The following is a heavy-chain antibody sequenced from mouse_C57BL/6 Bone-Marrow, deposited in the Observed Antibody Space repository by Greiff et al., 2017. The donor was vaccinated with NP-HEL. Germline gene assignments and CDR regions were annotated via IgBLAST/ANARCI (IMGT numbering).Heavy chain of an antibody. D-gene: IGHD1-1*02. CDR2: IYPGGGYT. CDR3: ARWGGYYAMDY. CDR1: GYTFTNYW. Sequence: QVQLQQSGAELVRPGTSVKMSCKASGYTFTNYWIGWAKQRPGHGLEWIGDIYPGGGYTNYNEKFKGKATLTADKSSSTAYMHYSSLTSEDSAIYYCARWGGYYAMDYWGQGTSVTVSS. V-gene: IGHV1-63*01. J-gene: IGHJ4*01.